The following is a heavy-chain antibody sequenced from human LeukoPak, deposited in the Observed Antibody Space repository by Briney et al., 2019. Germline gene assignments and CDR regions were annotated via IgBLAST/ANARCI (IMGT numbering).Heavy chain of an antibody. Sequence: GGSLRLSCAASGFTFSSYGMHWVRQAPGKGLEWVAVISYDGSKKYYADSVKGRFTISRDNSKNTLYLQMNSLRSEDTAVYYCARDTPYSSGSKFDYWGQGTLVTVSS. V-gene: IGHV3-30*03. D-gene: IGHD6-19*01. CDR1: GFTFSSYG. CDR3: ARDTPYSSGSKFDY. J-gene: IGHJ4*02. CDR2: ISYDGSKK.